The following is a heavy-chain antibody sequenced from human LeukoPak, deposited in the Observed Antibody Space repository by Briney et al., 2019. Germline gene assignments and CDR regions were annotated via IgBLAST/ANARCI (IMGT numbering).Heavy chain of an antibody. CDR3: ARGYCSGGSCFQH. V-gene: IGHV4-34*01. J-gene: IGHJ1*01. Sequence: SETLSLTCAVYGGSFSGYYWSWIRQPPGKGLEWIGEINHSGSTNYNPSLTSRVPISVDTSRNQFSLKLSSVTAADTAVYYCARGYCSGGSCFQHWGQGTLVTVSS. D-gene: IGHD2-15*01. CDR1: GGSFSGYY. CDR2: INHSGST.